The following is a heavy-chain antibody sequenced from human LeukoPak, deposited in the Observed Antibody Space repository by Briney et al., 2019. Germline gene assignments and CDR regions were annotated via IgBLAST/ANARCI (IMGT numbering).Heavy chain of an antibody. CDR3: ANGYGHYKVSRRQAQN. V-gene: IGHV3-23*01. J-gene: IGHJ4*02. Sequence: GGSLRLSCAASGFTFSSYAMSWVRQAPGKGLEWVSAISGSGGSTYYADSVKGRFTISRDNSMNTLYLQMNSLRAEDTAVYYCANGYGHYKVSRRQAQNWGQGTLVTVSS. CDR2: ISGSGGST. CDR1: GFTFSSYA. D-gene: IGHD4-17*01.